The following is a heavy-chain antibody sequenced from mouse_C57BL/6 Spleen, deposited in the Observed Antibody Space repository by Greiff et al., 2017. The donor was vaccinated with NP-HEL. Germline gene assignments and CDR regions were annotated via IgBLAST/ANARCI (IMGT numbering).Heavy chain of an antibody. V-gene: IGHV1-15*01. D-gene: IGHD1-1*01. Sequence: QVQLQQSGAELVRPGASVTLSCKASGYTFTDYEMHWVKQTPVHGLEWIGAIDPETGGTAYNQKFKGKAILTADKSSSTAYMELRSLTSEDSAVYYCTSPYYYGSSLFAYWGQGTLVTVSA. CDR1: GYTFTDYE. J-gene: IGHJ3*01. CDR2: IDPETGGT. CDR3: TSPYYYGSSLFAY.